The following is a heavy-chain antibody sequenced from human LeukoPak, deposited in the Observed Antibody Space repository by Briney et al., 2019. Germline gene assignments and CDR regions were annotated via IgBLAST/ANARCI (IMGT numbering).Heavy chain of an antibody. V-gene: IGHV3-64D*06. CDR2: INSNGGST. Sequence: PGGSLRLSCSASGFTFSSYGMHWVRQAPGKGLEYVSAINSNGGSTWYADSMKGRFTISRDNSKNTLYLQMSSLRPEDTAVYYCARGALYSSSWHDYWGQGTLVTVSS. J-gene: IGHJ4*02. D-gene: IGHD6-13*01. CDR1: GFTFSSYG. CDR3: ARGALYSSSWHDY.